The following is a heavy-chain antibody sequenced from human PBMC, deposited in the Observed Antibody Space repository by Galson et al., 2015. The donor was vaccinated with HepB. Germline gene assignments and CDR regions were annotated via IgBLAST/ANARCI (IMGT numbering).Heavy chain of an antibody. CDR2: IKQDGSEK. CDR1: GFTFSSCW. CDR3: ATSSWYYFDY. Sequence: SLRLSCAASGFTFSSCWMSWVRQAPGKGLEWVANIKQDGSEKYYVDSVKGRFTISRDNAKNSLYLQMNSLRAEDTAVYYCATSSWYYFDYWGQGTLVTVSS. J-gene: IGHJ4*02. D-gene: IGHD6-13*01. V-gene: IGHV3-7*03.